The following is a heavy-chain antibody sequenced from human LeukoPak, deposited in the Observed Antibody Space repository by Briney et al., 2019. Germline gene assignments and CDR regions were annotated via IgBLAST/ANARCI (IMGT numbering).Heavy chain of an antibody. Sequence: GGSLRLSSAASGFTFSSYSMNWVRQAPGKGLEWVSYISSSSSTIYYADSVKGRFTISRDNAKNSLYLRMNSLRAEDTAVYYYARRPSNSGSYYTDYYYMHVWGKGTTVTVSS. V-gene: IGHV3-48*04. CDR3: ARRPSNSGSYYTDYYYMHV. CDR2: ISSSSSTI. CDR1: GFTFSSYS. D-gene: IGHD3-10*01. J-gene: IGHJ6*03.